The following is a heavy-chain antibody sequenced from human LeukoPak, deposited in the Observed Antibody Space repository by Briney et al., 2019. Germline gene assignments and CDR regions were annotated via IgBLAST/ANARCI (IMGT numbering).Heavy chain of an antibody. CDR1: GGSISSSNW. Sequence: SETLSLTCAVSGGSISSSNWWSWARQPPGKGLEWIGEIFHSGSTNYNPSLKSRVTISVDKSKNQFSLKLSSVTAADTAVYYCATPSNYYDSSGYLFDIWGQGTMVTVSS. J-gene: IGHJ3*02. V-gene: IGHV4-4*02. D-gene: IGHD3-22*01. CDR3: ATPSNYYDSSGYLFDI. CDR2: IFHSGST.